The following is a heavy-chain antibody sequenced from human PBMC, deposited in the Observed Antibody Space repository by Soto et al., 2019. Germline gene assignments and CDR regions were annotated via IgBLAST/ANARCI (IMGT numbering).Heavy chain of an antibody. CDR3: AKKEGQCLDY. Sequence: PGGSLRLSCAASGFTFSSYAMTWVRQAPGKGLEWVSAISSSGDNTYYTASVKGRFTFSRDNSKNTLYLEMNSLRAEDTAVYYCAKKEGQCLDYWGQGTLVTVSS. J-gene: IGHJ4*02. CDR1: GFTFSSYA. CDR2: ISSSGDNT. D-gene: IGHD6-19*01. V-gene: IGHV3-23*01.